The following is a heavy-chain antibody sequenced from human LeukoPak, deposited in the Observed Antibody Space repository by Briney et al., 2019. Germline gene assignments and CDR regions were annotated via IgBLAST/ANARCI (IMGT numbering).Heavy chain of an antibody. J-gene: IGHJ4*02. V-gene: IGHV3-30*18. D-gene: IGHD5-18*01. CDR1: GFTVSSYG. CDR3: AKDLHSYGLTGGSDFDY. CDR2: ISYDGSNK. Sequence: GGSLRLSCAASGFTVSSYGMHWVRQAPGKGLEWVAVISYDGSNKYYADSVKGRFTISRDNSKNTLYLQMNSLRAEDTAVYYCAKDLHSYGLTGGSDFDYWGQGTLVTVSS.